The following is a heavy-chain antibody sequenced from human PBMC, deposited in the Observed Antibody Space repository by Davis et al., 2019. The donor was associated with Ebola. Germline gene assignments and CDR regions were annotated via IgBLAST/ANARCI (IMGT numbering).Heavy chain of an antibody. J-gene: IGHJ6*02. D-gene: IGHD5-18*01. CDR2: INSDGSST. Sequence: GESLKISCAASGFTFSSYGVHWVRQAPGKGLVWVSRINSDGSSTSYADSVKGRFTISRDNAKNSLYLQMNSLRAEDTAVYYCARVSDTAMVTDYYYGMDVWGQGTTVTVSS. CDR3: ARVSDTAMVTDYYYGMDV. CDR1: GFTFSSYG. V-gene: IGHV3-74*01.